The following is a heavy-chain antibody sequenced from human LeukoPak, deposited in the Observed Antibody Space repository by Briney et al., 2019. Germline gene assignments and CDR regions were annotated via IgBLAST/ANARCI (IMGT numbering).Heavy chain of an antibody. D-gene: IGHD6-19*01. V-gene: IGHV1-2*02. J-gene: IGHJ4*02. CDR3: ARHDAYSSGCFGY. Sequence: ASVKVSCKASGYTFTGYYMHWVRQGPGQGLEWMGWINPNSGGTNYAQKFQGRVTMTRDTSISTAYMELSRLRSDDTAVYYCARHDAYSSGCFGYWGQGTLVTVSS. CDR1: GYTFTGYY. CDR2: INPNSGGT.